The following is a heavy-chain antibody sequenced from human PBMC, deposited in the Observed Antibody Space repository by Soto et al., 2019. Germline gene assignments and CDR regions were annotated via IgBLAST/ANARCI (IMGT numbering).Heavy chain of an antibody. D-gene: IGHD6-13*01. CDR3: ARGGSDSSWYWRD. J-gene: IGHJ4*02. CDR1: GLIFSNYW. V-gene: IGHV3-7*04. CDR2: IKEDGSQI. Sequence: DVQLVESGGGLVQPGGSLRLSCTASGLIFSNYWMTWVRQAPGKGPEGVANIKEDGSQIDYVDSVKSRFTVSRDNAKNSVYLQMNTLSVEDTAISYCARGGSDSSWYWRDWGQGALVTVSS.